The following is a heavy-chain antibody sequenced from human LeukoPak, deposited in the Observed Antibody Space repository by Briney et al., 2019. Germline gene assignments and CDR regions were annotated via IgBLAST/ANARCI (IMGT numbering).Heavy chain of an antibody. CDR3: ARGAHTYSLGAADWFDP. V-gene: IGHV7-4-1*02. J-gene: IGHJ5*02. D-gene: IGHD6-13*01. Sequence: GASVKVSCKASGYTFTSYAMNWVRQAPGQGLEWMGWINTNTGIPTYAQGFTGRFVFSLDTSVTTAYLRISSLKAEDTAVYYCARGAHTYSLGAADWFDPWGQGTLVTVSS. CDR2: INTNTGIP. CDR1: GYTFTSYA.